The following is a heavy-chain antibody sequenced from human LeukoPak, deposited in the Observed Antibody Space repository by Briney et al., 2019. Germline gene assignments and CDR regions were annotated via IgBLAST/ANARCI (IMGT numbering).Heavy chain of an antibody. CDR1: GFTFSSYG. D-gene: IGHD2-2*01. CDR3: AKDRESIIVLVPAAVDY. CDR2: IRYDGTNK. J-gene: IGHJ4*02. V-gene: IGHV3-30*02. Sequence: PGGSLRLSCAASGFTFSSYGMHWVRQAPGKGLEWVAFIRYDGTNKYYADSVKGRFTISRDNSKNTLYLQMNSLRAEDTAVYYCAKDRESIIVLVPAAVDYWGQGTLVSVSS.